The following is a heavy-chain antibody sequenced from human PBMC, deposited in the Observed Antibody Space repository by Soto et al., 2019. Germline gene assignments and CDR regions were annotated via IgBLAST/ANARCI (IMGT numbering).Heavy chain of an antibody. V-gene: IGHV4-59*12. D-gene: IGHD2-2*01. CDR3: ARDPPLPAAMVD. Sequence: SETLSLTCTVSGASISSYYWSWVRQPPGKGLEWIGYIYYSGSTNYNPSLKSRVTISVDKSKNQFSLQLSSVTAADTALYYCARDPPLPAAMVDWGQGTLVTVSS. J-gene: IGHJ4*02. CDR1: GASISSYY. CDR2: IYYSGST.